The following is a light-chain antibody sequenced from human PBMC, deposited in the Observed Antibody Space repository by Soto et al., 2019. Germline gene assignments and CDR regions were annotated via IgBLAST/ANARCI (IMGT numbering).Light chain of an antibody. CDR2: DNN. V-gene: IGLV1-51*01. Sequence: QSVLTQPPSVSAAPGQTVTISCSGSSSNIGNNYVSWYQQLPGTAPKVLIYDNNKRPSGIPDRFSGSKSATSATLGITGLQTGDEADYYCGTWDSSLNVGVFGSGTKLTVL. J-gene: IGLJ1*01. CDR3: GTWDSSLNVGV. CDR1: SSNIGNNY.